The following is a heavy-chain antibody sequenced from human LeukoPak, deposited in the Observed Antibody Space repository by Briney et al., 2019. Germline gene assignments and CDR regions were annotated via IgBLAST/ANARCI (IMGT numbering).Heavy chain of an antibody. CDR2: ISSSGNNI. Sequence: PGGSLRLSCAASGFTFSDYYMSWIRQAPGKGLEWVSYISSSGNNIYYADSVKGRFTISRDNAKNALYLQMNSLRAEDTAVYYCARDWAGVPHEYWGQGTLVNVSS. J-gene: IGHJ4*02. D-gene: IGHD3-10*01. CDR1: GFTFSDYY. V-gene: IGHV3-11*04. CDR3: ARDWAGVPHEY.